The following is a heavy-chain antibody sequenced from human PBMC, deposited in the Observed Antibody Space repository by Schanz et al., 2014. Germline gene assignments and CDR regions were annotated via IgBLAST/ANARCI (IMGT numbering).Heavy chain of an antibody. J-gene: IGHJ3*01. CDR2: ISWNSGNI. CDR3: ARDGGRDGYNLAFDV. CDR1: GFTFDDHA. Sequence: EVQLVESGGGLVQPGRSLRLSCAASGFTFDDHAMHWVRQVPGKGLEWVSGISWNSGNIAYADSVKGRFTISRDNAKNSLYLEMTSLRGEDTAVYYCARDGGRDGYNLAFDVWGQGTLVTVSS. D-gene: IGHD5-12*01. V-gene: IGHV3-9*01.